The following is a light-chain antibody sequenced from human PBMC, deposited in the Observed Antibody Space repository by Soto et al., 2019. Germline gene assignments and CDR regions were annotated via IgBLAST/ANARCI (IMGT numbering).Light chain of an antibody. CDR1: QSVGRDY. V-gene: IGKV3-20*01. J-gene: IGKJ4*01. Sequence: EIVLTQSPGTLSLSPGERATLSCRASQSVGRDYLAWYQQKPGQTPRLLIHTASSRAAGIPDKFSGSGSGTDYTLTISRLEADDFAVYYCQQYASSPLTFGGGTKVEIK. CDR3: QQYASSPLT. CDR2: TAS.